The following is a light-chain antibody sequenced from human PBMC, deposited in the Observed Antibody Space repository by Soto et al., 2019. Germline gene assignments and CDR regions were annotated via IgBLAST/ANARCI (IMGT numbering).Light chain of an antibody. Sequence: EIVLTQSPGTLSLSPGERATLSCRASQILGSNHLAWYHQKPGQAPRLLIYGASSRATGIPDRFSGSGSGTEFTLTISRLGPEDFAVYYCQQYGRSPPIDTFFKGTKLEIK. CDR3: QQYGRSPPIDT. CDR2: GAS. CDR1: QILGSNH. V-gene: IGKV3-20*01. J-gene: IGKJ2*01.